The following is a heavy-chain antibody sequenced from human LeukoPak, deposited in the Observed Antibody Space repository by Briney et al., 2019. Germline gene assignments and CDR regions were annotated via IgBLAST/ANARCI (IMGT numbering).Heavy chain of an antibody. D-gene: IGHD3-10*01. V-gene: IGHV4-39*07. J-gene: IGHJ4*02. CDR3: AKTYYYGSGIPD. CDR1: GGSISSSSYY. Sequence: SETLSLTCTVSGGSISSSSYYWGWIRQPPGKGLEWIGSIYYSGSTYYNPSLKSRVTISVDTSKNQFSLKLSSVTAADTAVYYCAKTYYYGSGIPDWGQGTLVTVSS. CDR2: IYYSGST.